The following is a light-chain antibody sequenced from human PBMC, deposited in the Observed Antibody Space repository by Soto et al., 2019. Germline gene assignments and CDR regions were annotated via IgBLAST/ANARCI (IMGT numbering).Light chain of an antibody. V-gene: IGLV2-14*01. J-gene: IGLJ1*01. Sequence: QSVLTQPASVSGSPGQSIAISCTGTSSDVGGHNYVSWYQQHPGKAPKLMIHEVSNRPSGISDRFSGSKSGNTASLTISGLQADDEADYYCSSHTSYSTRVFGTGTKLTVL. CDR1: SSDVGGHNY. CDR2: EVS. CDR3: SSHTSYSTRV.